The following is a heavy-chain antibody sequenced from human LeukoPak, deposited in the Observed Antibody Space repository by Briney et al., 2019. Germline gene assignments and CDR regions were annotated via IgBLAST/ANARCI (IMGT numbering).Heavy chain of an antibody. CDR3: ARVALGYCSGGSCYPEGFDY. V-gene: IGHV4-31*11. J-gene: IGHJ4*02. CDR1: GGSISSGGYY. Sequence: SQTLSLTCAVPGGSISSGGYYWSWIRQHPGKGLEWIVYIYYSGSTYYNPSLKSRVTISVDTSKNQFSLKLSSVTAADTAVYYCARVALGYCSGGSCYPEGFDYWGQGTLVTVSS. D-gene: IGHD2-15*01. CDR2: IYYSGST.